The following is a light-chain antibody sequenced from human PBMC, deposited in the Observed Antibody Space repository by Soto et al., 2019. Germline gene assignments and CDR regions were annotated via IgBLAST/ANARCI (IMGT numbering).Light chain of an antibody. V-gene: IGKV1-9*01. CDR2: SAF. CDR1: QGIKNY. CDR3: QQRNGYPIT. Sequence: DLQLTQSPSFLSASVGDRVTITCRASQGIKNYLAWYQQKPGKAPKLLIHSAFTLQSGVPSRFSGSGSETDFTLTISSLQPEDFATYYCQQRNGYPITFGQGTRLEMK. J-gene: IGKJ5*01.